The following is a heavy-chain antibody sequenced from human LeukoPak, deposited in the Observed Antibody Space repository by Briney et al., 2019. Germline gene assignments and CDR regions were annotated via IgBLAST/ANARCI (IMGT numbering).Heavy chain of an antibody. CDR1: GLTFSSYG. CDR3: AKLWAAAGPSDY. CDR2: ISYDGSNK. Sequence: GSLRLSCAASGLTFSSYGMHWVRQAPGKGLEWVAVISYDGSNKYYADSVKGRFTISRDNSKNTLYLQMNSLRAEDTAVYYCAKLWAAAGPSDYWGQGTLVTVSS. D-gene: IGHD6-13*01. V-gene: IGHV3-30*18. J-gene: IGHJ4*02.